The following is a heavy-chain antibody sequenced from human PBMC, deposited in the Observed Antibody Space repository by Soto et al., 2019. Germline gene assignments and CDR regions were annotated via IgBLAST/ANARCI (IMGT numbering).Heavy chain of an antibody. CDR3: ARGLAARAVLVVDS. CDR2: IYWSGDE. Sequence: SGPTLVNPTQTLTLTCSFSGFSLSTSGVGVGWIRQPPGKALEWLAHIYWSGDEHYRPSLKSRLSITKDTSKNQVVLTMTNMDPVPTPPSYCARGLAARAVLVVDSWGLGTMATV. V-gene: IGHV2-5*01. J-gene: IGHJ3*02. D-gene: IGHD6-6*01. CDR1: GFSLSTSGVG.